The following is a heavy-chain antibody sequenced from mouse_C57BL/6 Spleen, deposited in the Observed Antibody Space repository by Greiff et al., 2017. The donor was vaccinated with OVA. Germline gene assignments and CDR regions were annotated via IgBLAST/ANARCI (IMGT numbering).Heavy chain of an antibody. D-gene: IGHD1-1*01. J-gene: IGHJ4*01. Sequence: EVKLQQSGAELVRPGASVKLSCTASGFNIKDDYMHWVKQRPEQGLEWIGWIDPENGDTEYASKFQGKATITADTSSNTAYLQLSSLTSEDTAVYYCTTSITTVVARAMDYWGQGTSVTVSS. CDR3: TTSITTVVARAMDY. CDR1: GFNIKDDY. CDR2: IDPENGDT. V-gene: IGHV14-4*01.